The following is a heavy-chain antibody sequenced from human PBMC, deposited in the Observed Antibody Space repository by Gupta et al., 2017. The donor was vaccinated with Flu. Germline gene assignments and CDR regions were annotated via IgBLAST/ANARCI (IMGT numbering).Heavy chain of an antibody. J-gene: IGHJ4*02. CDR3: ARGRDITGLFGSGD. Sequence: EVQTVESVGGLVQPGGSLRVSCGSPGFTFSNYDMNWVGQAPGKGMEWVSFISRGGESVYFADSVKGRFTVSRENAGNVLDLQMKSLRVEDTAVYYCARGRDITGLFGSGDWGQGTLVTVSS. D-gene: IGHD6-25*01. CDR1: GFTFSNYD. V-gene: IGHV3-48*03. CDR2: ISRGGESV.